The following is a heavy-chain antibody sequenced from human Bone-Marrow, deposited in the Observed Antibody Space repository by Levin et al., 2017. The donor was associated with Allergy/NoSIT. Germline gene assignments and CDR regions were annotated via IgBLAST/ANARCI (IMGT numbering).Heavy chain of an antibody. Sequence: SGPTLVKPTGTLTLTCTVSGFSLSSTGVSVGWIRQPPGKALEWLALIYWDDDKQYSPSLRSRLSITMDTSKNQVVLTMSNMDPVDTATYFCAYAQNCGGDCYSWFNPWGQGTLVTVSS. CDR3: AYAQNCGGDCYSWFNP. V-gene: IGHV2-5*02. D-gene: IGHD2-21*02. J-gene: IGHJ5*02. CDR1: GFSLSSTGVS. CDR2: IYWDDDK.